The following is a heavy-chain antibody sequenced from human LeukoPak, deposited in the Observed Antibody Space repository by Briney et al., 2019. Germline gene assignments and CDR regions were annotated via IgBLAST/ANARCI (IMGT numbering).Heavy chain of an antibody. CDR3: ARDSEVVAGNYYFYGMDV. Sequence: PGGSLRLSCAASGFTFSNYWMSWVRQAPGKGLEWVANVNQDGSEENYVDSVKGRFTISRDNAKNSLYRQMNSLRAEDTAMYYCARDSEVVAGNYYFYGMDVWGQGTTVTVSS. CDR2: VNQDGSEE. J-gene: IGHJ6*02. CDR1: GFTFSNYW. D-gene: IGHD6-19*01. V-gene: IGHV3-7*01.